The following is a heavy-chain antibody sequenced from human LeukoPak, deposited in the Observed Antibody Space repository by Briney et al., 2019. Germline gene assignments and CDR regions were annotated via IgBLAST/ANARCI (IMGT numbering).Heavy chain of an antibody. CDR3: ARGVRIAVAGNIDY. J-gene: IGHJ4*02. D-gene: IGHD6-19*01. V-gene: IGHV3-30*03. CDR1: GFTFGSYG. Sequence: GGSLRLSCAASGFTFGSYGMHWVRQGPGKGLEWVAAISYDGSNKEYADSVKGRFTISRDNSKNTLYLQMNSLRAEDTAVYYCARGVRIAVAGNIDYWGQGTLVTVSS. CDR2: ISYDGSNK.